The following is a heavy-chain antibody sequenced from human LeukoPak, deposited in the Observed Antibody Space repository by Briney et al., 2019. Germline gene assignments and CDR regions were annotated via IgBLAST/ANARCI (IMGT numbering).Heavy chain of an antibody. CDR2: ISGSGGST. J-gene: IGHJ5*02. CDR1: GFTFSSYG. Sequence: GGTLRLSCAASGFTFSSYGMSWVRQAPGKGLEWVSAISGSGGSTYYADSVKGRFTISRDNSKNTLYLQMNSLRAEDTAVYYCAKDDNYIRFLSWGQGTLVTVSS. CDR3: AKDDNYIRFLS. V-gene: IGHV3-23*01. D-gene: IGHD3-16*01.